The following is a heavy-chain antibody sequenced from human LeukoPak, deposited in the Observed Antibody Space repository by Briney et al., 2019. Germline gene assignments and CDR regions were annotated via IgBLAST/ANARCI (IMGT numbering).Heavy chain of an antibody. J-gene: IGHJ4*01. CDR3: ARNNSVVRGALDY. D-gene: IGHD3-10*01. CDR1: GGSMSANSYY. CDR2: VFYSGGP. Sequence: SETLSLTCSVSGGSMSANSYYWGWIRRPPGKGLEWIGSVFYSGGPYYNPSFKSRLTISVDTSKNQFSLRLTSVTAADTAVYYCARNNSVVRGALDYWGQGILVTVSS. V-gene: IGHV4-39*01.